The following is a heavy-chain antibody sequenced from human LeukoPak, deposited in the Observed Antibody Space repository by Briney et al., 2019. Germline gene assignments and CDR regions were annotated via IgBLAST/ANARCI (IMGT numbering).Heavy chain of an antibody. J-gene: IGHJ4*02. V-gene: IGHV3-30*03. Sequence: GGSLRLSCAASGFTFSSYGMHWVRQAPGKGLEWVAVISYDGSNKYYADSVKGRFTISRDNSKNTLYLQMNSLRVEDTAVYYCARDLPPLDYWGQGTLVTVSS. CDR1: GFTFSSYG. CDR2: ISYDGSNK. CDR3: ARDLPPLDY.